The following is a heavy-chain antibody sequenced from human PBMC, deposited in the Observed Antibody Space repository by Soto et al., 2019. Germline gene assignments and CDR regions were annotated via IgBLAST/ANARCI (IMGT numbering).Heavy chain of an antibody. V-gene: IGHV1-2*02. Sequence: QVQLVQSGAEVKKPGASVNVSCKASGYTFTVYYMHWVRQAPGQGLEWMVWINTKSGGTMYPQNFQGRVTMTWATSISTAYVALNRLRSDATAVYYCARDLVTGGRSAGFDYWGQGTLVTVSS. J-gene: IGHJ4*02. CDR2: INTKSGGT. CDR1: GYTFTVYY. CDR3: ARDLVTGGRSAGFDY. D-gene: IGHD6-13*01.